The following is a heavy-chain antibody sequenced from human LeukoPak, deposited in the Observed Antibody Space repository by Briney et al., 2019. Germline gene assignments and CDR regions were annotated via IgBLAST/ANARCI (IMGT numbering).Heavy chain of an antibody. CDR3: AREGGLRFLSAFDI. V-gene: IGHV1-69*04. Sequence: SVKVSCKASGGTFSSYTISWVRQAPGQGLEWMGRIIPILGIANYAQEFQGRVTITADKSTSTAYMELSSLRSEDTAVYYCAREGGLRFLSAFDIWGQGTMVTVYS. CDR2: IIPILGIA. CDR1: GGTFSSYT. J-gene: IGHJ3*02. D-gene: IGHD3-3*01.